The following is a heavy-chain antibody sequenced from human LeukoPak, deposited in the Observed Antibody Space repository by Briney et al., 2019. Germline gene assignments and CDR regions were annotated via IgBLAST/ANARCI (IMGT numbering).Heavy chain of an antibody. CDR3: ARSWGIVVVITTPTDDY. J-gene: IGHJ4*02. D-gene: IGHD3-22*01. V-gene: IGHV3-23*01. CDR2: ISGSGGST. Sequence: PGGSLRLSCAASGFTFSSYAMSWVRQAPGTGLEWVSAISGSGGSTYYADSVKGRFTISRDNPKNTLYLQMNSLRAEDTAVYYCARSWGIVVVITTPTDDYWGQGTLVTVSS. CDR1: GFTFSSYA.